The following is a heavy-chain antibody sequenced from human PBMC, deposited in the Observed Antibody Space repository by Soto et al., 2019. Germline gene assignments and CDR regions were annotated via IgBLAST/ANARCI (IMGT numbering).Heavy chain of an antibody. CDR3: ACHTPVISPGTFDI. CDR1: GYMFATYW. J-gene: IGHJ3*02. V-gene: IGHV5-51*01. D-gene: IGHD2-15*01. CDR2: IYPGDSDT. Sequence: GESLKISWKGSGYMFATYWIGWVRQMPGKGLEWMGMIYPGDSDTRYSPSFQGQVTISADKSISTAYLQWSSLKASDTAMYYCACHTPVISPGTFDIWGQGTMVTVSS.